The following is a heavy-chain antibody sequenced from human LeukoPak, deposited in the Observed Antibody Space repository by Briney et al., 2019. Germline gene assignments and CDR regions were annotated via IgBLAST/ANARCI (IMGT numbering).Heavy chain of an antibody. CDR1: GGSISSYY. V-gene: IGHV4-59*01. CDR2: IYYSVST. J-gene: IGHJ4*02. CDR3: ARYVWGSYPTFEDY. D-gene: IGHD3-16*02. Sequence: SETLSLTCTVSGGSISSYYWSWIRQPPGKGLEWIGYIYYSVSTNYNPSLKSRVTISVDTSKNQFSLKLSSVTAADTAVYYCARYVWGSYPTFEDYWGQGTLVTVSS.